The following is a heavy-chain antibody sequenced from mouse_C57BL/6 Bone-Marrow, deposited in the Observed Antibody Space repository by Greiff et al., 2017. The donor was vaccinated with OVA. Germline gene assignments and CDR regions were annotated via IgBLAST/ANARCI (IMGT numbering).Heavy chain of an antibody. CDR3: ARHDGSFAY. V-gene: IGHV5-6*01. D-gene: IGHD2-3*01. Sequence: EVKLQESGGDLVKPGGSLKLSCAASGFTFSSYGMSWVRQTPDKRLEWVATISSGGSYTYYPYSVKGRFTISRDNAKNTLYLQMSSLKSEDTAMYYCARHDGSFAYWGQGTLVTVSA. CDR2: ISSGGSYT. J-gene: IGHJ3*01. CDR1: GFTFSSYG.